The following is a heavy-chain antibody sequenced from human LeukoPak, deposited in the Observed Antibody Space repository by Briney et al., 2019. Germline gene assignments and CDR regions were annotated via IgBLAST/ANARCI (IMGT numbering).Heavy chain of an antibody. J-gene: IGHJ4*02. Sequence: GGSLRLSCAASGFTFSSYNMNWVRQAPGKGLEWVSYITSSSSMIYYADSVKGRFTISRDNAKNSLYLQMNSLRAEDTAVYYCARIEAYCGSGGCYEGFDYWGQGTLVTVSS. CDR1: GFTFSSYN. CDR2: ITSSSSMI. CDR3: ARIEAYCGSGGCYEGFDY. D-gene: IGHD2-21*01. V-gene: IGHV3-48*04.